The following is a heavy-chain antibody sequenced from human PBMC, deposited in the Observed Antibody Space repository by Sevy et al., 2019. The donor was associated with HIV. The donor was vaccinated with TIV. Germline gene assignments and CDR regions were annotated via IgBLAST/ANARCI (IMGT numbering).Heavy chain of an antibody. CDR2: ISTYNSIR. Sequence: ASVKVSCKASGYTFTSYGISWVRQAPGQGLEWMGWISTYNSIRNSAQRFQDRVTMTTDTSTSTAYMELRSLRSDDTAVYYCARVPTYYYGSATYFDYWGQGTLVTVSS. CDR3: ARVPTYYYGSATYFDY. CDR1: GYTFTSYG. J-gene: IGHJ4*02. D-gene: IGHD3-10*01. V-gene: IGHV1-18*01.